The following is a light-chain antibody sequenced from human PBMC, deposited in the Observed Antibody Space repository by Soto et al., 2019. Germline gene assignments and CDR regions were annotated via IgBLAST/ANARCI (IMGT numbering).Light chain of an antibody. CDR1: RSLVYSDGNTS. CDR2: EVS. V-gene: IGKV2-30*01. J-gene: IGKJ1*01. CDR3: MQGTHWPHT. Sequence: DVVLTQSPLPLPVTLGHPASSSCRSRRSLVYSDGNTSLNWFQQRPGQSPRRLNFEVSNLDSGVPDRFCGSASGSDFTLKIRRVEAEDVGVYYCMQGTHWPHTFGQGTKVEIK.